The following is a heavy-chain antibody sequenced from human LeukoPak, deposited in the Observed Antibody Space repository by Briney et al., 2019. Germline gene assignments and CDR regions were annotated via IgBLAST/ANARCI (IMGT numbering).Heavy chain of an antibody. V-gene: IGHV1-2*02. CDR3: ARETTEGPGSRSRFDY. CDR2: IDPKSGGT. Sequence: ASVKVSCKTSGYRFTDYYIHWVRQAPGQGLEWMGWIDPKSGGTNFAQKFQGGVTMTSDTSITTAYVELSSLRFEDTAVYFCARETTEGPGSRSRFDYWGQGTLVTVSS. J-gene: IGHJ4*02. D-gene: IGHD3-10*01. CDR1: GYRFTDYY.